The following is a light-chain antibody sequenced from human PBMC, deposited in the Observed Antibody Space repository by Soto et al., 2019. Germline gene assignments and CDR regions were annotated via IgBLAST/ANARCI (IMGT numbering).Light chain of an antibody. J-gene: IGKJ1*01. CDR1: QSINAH. Sequence: EVVMTQSPATLPVSPGERVTLSCRASQSINAHLAWYQQKPGQAPRLLIHGASTRATGIPARFSGSGFGTEFILTISSLQSEDFAVYYCQQYNTWLWTFGQGTKVEIQ. V-gene: IGKV3-15*01. CDR2: GAS. CDR3: QQYNTWLWT.